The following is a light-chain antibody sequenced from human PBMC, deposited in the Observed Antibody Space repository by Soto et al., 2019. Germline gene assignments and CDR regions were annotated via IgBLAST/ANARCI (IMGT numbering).Light chain of an antibody. Sequence: QSVLTQPASVSGSPGQSIAISCTGTRSDVGAYNYVSWYHQHPGKAPKLMISEVTNRPSGVSDRFSGSKSGNTASLTISGLQAEDEADYYCSSFAGSNNFPYVFGTGTKVTVL. CDR3: SSFAGSNNFPYV. CDR2: EVT. CDR1: RSDVGAYNY. V-gene: IGLV2-14*01. J-gene: IGLJ1*01.